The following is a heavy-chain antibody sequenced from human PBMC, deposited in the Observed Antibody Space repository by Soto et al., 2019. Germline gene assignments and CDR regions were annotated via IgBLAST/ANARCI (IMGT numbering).Heavy chain of an antibody. J-gene: IGHJ4*02. D-gene: IGHD1-26*01. CDR2: IGPESGAT. CDR1: GYTFTGHY. Sequence: ASVKVSCKASGYTFTGHYIHWVRQAPEQGPEWMGEIGPESGATRYAQRFQGRVTMTRDMSITTVYMELNNLSPDDTAVYYCGRGRSGQIVVFYWAQGTPVTVSS. V-gene: IGHV1-2*02. CDR3: GRGRSGQIVVFY.